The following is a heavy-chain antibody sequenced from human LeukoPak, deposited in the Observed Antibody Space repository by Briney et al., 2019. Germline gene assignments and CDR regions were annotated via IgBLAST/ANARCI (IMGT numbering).Heavy chain of an antibody. V-gene: IGHV3-21*01. CDR2: ISTSSSYI. CDR3: AREDFLLQSLEWHPQRGYMDV. D-gene: IGHD3-3*01. CDR1: GFTFSRYS. J-gene: IGHJ6*03. Sequence: SGGSLRLSCAVSGFTFSRYSMNWVRQAPGKGLEWVSFISTSSSYIYYADSVKGRFTISRDNARNSLYLQMTSLRVDDTAVYYCAREDFLLQSLEWHPQRGYMDVWGKGTTVTVSS.